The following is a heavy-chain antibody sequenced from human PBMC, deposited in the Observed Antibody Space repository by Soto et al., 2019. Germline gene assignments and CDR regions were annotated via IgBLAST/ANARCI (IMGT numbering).Heavy chain of an antibody. V-gene: IGHV5-10-1*01. CDR1: GYSFTSYL. Sequence: GESLKISCKGSGYSFTSYLISWVRQMPGKGLEWMGRIDPSDSYTNYSPSFQGHVTISADKSISTAYLQWSSLKASDTAMYYCARHNSDYLPFGVDVWGQGTTVTVSS. CDR3: ARHNSDYLPFGVDV. D-gene: IGHD4-4*01. J-gene: IGHJ6*02. CDR2: IDPSDSYT.